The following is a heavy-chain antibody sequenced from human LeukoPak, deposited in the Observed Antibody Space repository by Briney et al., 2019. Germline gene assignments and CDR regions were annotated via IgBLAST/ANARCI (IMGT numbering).Heavy chain of an antibody. CDR2: IKQDVSAK. CDR1: GFTFSIYW. CDR3: ARDRAPSIAAAGTAGWFDP. V-gene: IGHV3-7*01. D-gene: IGHD6-13*01. Sequence: GGSQRLSCAASGFTFSIYWMSWVRQAPGKGLEWVAKIKQDVSAKYYVDSVKGRFTISRDNAKNSLYLQMNSLRAEDTAVYYCARDRAPSIAAAGTAGWFDPWGQRSMLSDSS. J-gene: IGHJ5*02.